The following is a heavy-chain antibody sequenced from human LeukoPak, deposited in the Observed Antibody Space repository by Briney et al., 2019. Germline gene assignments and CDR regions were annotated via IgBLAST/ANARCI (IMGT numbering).Heavy chain of an antibody. CDR1: GDSVSNNRAT. D-gene: IGHD3-22*01. CDR2: TFYRTQWYT. Sequence: SQTLSLTCDISGDSVSNNRATWHWLRQSPSGGLEWLGRTFYRTQWYTDYAVSVKSRITINPDTSKNAFSLHLNSVTPEDTAVYYCARGNYDIHGYFSYYFDYWGQGTLVTVSS. V-gene: IGHV6-1*01. CDR3: ARGNYDIHGYFSYYFDY. J-gene: IGHJ4*02.